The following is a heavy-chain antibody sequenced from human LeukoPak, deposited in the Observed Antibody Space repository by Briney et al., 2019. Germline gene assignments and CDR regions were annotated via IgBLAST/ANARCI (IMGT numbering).Heavy chain of an antibody. V-gene: IGHV3-9*01. CDR1: GFTFDDYA. CDR3: AKDMSGYYDSSGYYLGFDY. CDR2: ISWNSGSI. D-gene: IGHD3-22*01. J-gene: IGHJ4*02. Sequence: GRSLRLSCAASGFTFDDYAMHWVRQAPGKGLEWVSGISWNSGSIGYADSVKGRFTISRDNAKNSLYLQMNSLRAEDTALYYCAKDMSGYYDSSGYYLGFDYWGQGTLVTVS.